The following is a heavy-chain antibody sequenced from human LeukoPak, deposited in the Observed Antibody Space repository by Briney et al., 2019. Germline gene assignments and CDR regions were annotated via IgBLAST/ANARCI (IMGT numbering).Heavy chain of an antibody. CDR1: GFTFDDYA. Sequence: PGGSLRLSCAASGFTFDDYAMHWVRQAPGKGLEGVSGISWNSGSIGYADSVKGRFTISRDNAKNSLYLQMNSLRAEDTALYYCAKATIRMTYYYGSGSYYSLDYWGQGTLVTVSS. D-gene: IGHD3-10*01. J-gene: IGHJ4*02. V-gene: IGHV3-9*01. CDR3: AKATIRMTYYYGSGSYYSLDY. CDR2: ISWNSGSI.